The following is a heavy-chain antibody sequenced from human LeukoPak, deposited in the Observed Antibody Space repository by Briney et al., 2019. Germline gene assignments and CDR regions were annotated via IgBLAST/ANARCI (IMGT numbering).Heavy chain of an antibody. V-gene: IGHV3-9*01. D-gene: IGHD3-9*01. CDR2: ISWNSGGI. J-gene: IGHJ4*02. CDR1: GFTFDNYA. Sequence: PGGSLRLSCAASGFTFDNYAMHWVRQGPGKGLEWVSGISWNSGGIGFADSVKGRFTISRDNAKNSLYLQMNSLRAEDTALYYCAKGYYDILTGSSFDYWGQGTLVTVSS. CDR3: AKGYYDILTGSSFDY.